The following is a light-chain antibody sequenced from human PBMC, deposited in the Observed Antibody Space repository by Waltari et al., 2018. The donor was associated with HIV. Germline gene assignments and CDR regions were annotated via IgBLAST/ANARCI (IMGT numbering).Light chain of an antibody. CDR1: PGAVTSGHY. CDR3: LLSYSGAPYV. CDR2: DTS. Sequence: QAVVTQEPSLTVSPGGPVTLTCCSSPGAVTSGHYPYWFQQKPGQAPRTLIYDTSNKHSWTPARFSGSLLGGKAALTLSGAQPEDEAEYYCLLSYSGAPYVFGTGTKVTVL. J-gene: IGLJ1*01. V-gene: IGLV7-46*01.